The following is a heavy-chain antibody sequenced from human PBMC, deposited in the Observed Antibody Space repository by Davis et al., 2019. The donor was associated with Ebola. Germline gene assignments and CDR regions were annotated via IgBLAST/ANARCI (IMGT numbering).Heavy chain of an antibody. CDR1: GFTFSGSA. J-gene: IGHJ4*02. Sequence: GESLKISCAASGFTFSGSAMNWVRQASGKGLEWVGRIRSKANSYATAYAASVKGRFTISRDDSKNTAYLQMNSLKTEDTAVYYCSAFVDYWGQGTLVTVSS. CDR2: IRSKANSYAT. D-gene: IGHD3-3*02. CDR3: SAFVDY. V-gene: IGHV3-73*01.